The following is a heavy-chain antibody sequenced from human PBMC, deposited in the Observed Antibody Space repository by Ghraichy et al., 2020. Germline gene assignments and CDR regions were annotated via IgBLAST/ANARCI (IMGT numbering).Heavy chain of an antibody. CDR1: GYSLRKLS. J-gene: IGHJ4*02. D-gene: IGHD1-26*01. Sequence: ASVKVSCKVSGYSLRKLSLQWVRRAPGKGLEWMGGFDPTDGEVMYAEDVPGRVIMTEDTSTDTVYMELSGLRSEDTAVYYCATGHGPSDGTYASFDYWGQGTLITVSS. V-gene: IGHV1-24*01. CDR2: FDPTDGEV. CDR3: ATGHGPSDGTYASFDY.